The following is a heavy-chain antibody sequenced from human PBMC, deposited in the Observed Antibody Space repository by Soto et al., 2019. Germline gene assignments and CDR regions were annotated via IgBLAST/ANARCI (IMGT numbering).Heavy chain of an antibody. CDR3: ARDDDFWSGYYDY. Sequence: GGSLTLSCAASGLTFSDYYMSWIRQAPGKGLEWVSYISSSGSTIYYADSVKGRFTISRDNAKNSLYLQMNSLRAEDTAVYYCARDDDFWSGYYDYWGQGTLVTVSS. V-gene: IGHV3-11*01. CDR2: ISSSGSTI. CDR1: GLTFSDYY. D-gene: IGHD3-3*01. J-gene: IGHJ4*02.